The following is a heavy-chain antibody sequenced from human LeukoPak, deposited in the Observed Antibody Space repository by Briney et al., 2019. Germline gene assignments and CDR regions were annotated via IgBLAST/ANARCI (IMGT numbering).Heavy chain of an antibody. CDR3: ARVWGVVIISANFDY. CDR1: GYTFTSYG. Sequence: ASVKVSCKASGYTFTSYGISWVRQAPGQGLEWMGWISAYNGNTNYAQKLQGRVTMTTDTSTSTAYMELRSLRSDDTAVYYCARVWGVVIISANFDYWGQGTLVTVSS. J-gene: IGHJ4*02. CDR2: ISAYNGNT. V-gene: IGHV1-18*01. D-gene: IGHD3-3*01.